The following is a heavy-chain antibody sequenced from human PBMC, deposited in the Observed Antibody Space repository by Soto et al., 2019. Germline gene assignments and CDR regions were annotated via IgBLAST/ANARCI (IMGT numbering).Heavy chain of an antibody. CDR1: GYAFTSYG. CDR2: IAPHSGRT. J-gene: IGHJ4*02. Sequence: QVQLVQSGPEVKKPGASVRVSCMTSGYAFTSYGVNWVRQAPGQGLELMGWIAPHSGRTTYLPKFQGRVTITSDAATHTAYMELGRLRSEDTGIYFCAMAATGSYHSAYWGQGTVVTVSS. CDR3: AMAATGSYHSAY. V-gene: IGHV1-18*04. D-gene: IGHD3-10*01.